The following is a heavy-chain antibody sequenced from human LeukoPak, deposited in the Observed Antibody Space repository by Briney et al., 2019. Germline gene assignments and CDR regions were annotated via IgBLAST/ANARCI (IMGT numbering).Heavy chain of an antibody. CDR3: ARGFRRNHGIGY. CDR2: IGTAGDT. J-gene: IGHJ4*02. CDR1: GFTFSSYD. V-gene: IGHV3-13*01. D-gene: IGHD1-26*01. Sequence: GGSLRLSCAASGFTFSSYDMHWVRQATGKGLEWVSAIGTAGDTYYPGSVKGRFTISRENAKNSLYLQMNSLRAGDTAVYYCARGFRRNHGIGYWGQGTLVTVSS.